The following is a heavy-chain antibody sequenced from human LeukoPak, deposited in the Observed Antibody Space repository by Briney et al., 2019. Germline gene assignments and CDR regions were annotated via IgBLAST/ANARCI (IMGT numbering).Heavy chain of an antibody. J-gene: IGHJ3*02. D-gene: IGHD1-26*01. V-gene: IGHV4-59*08. Sequence: SETLSLTCTVSGGSISSYYWSWIRQPPGKGLEWIGYIYYSGSTNYNPSPKSRVTISVDTSKNQFSLKLSSVTAADTAVYYCASGRELHRRGAFDIWGQGTMVTVSS. CDR1: GGSISSYY. CDR3: ASGRELHRRGAFDI. CDR2: IYYSGST.